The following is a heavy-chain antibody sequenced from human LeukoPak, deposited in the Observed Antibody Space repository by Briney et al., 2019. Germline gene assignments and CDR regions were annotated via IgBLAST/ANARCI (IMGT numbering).Heavy chain of an antibody. Sequence: GGSLRLSCAASVFTFSTYWMHWVRQATGQGLVWVSRINREGSSTRLADSVKGRFTISRDNAKNTLYLQMNSLRAEDTAVYFFFFKQKTAYDILTGYYTLGDAFDIWGQGTMVTVSS. J-gene: IGHJ3*02. CDR3: FFKQKTAYDILTGYYTLGDAFDI. V-gene: IGHV3-74*01. CDR1: VFTFSTYW. D-gene: IGHD3-9*01. CDR2: INREGSST.